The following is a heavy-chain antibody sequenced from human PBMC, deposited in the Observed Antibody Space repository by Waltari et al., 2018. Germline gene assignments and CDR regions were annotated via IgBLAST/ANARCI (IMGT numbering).Heavy chain of an antibody. CDR1: GGSITSYY. V-gene: IGHV4-59*08. J-gene: IGHJ4*02. CDR3: ARHEGGGLNAL. D-gene: IGHD3-16*01. CDR2: IYYTWTT. Sequence: QVQLQESGPGLVKPSETLSLTCPVSGGSITSYYWSWFRQPPGKGLEWIGYIYYTWTTNYSPSLKSRVTMSVDTSKDQFSLKVTSVTAADTAMYYCARHEGGGLNALWGQGTLVTVSS.